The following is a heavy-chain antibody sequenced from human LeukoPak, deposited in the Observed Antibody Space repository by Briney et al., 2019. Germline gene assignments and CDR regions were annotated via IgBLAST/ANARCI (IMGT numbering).Heavy chain of an antibody. CDR1: GFTFSSYA. CDR2: VSGSGGST. J-gene: IGHJ5*02. CDR3: AKDLLLDP. V-gene: IGHV3-23*01. Sequence: GGSLRLSCAASGFTFSSYAMSWVRQAPGKGLEYVSGVSGSGGSTYYADSVKGRFTISRDNSKNTLHLQMNSLRAEDTAVYYCAKDLLLDPWGQGTLVTVSS. D-gene: IGHD3-10*01.